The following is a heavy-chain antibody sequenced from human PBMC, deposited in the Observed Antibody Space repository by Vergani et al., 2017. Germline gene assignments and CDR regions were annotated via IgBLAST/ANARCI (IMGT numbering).Heavy chain of an antibody. CDR2: ISYDGSNQ. Sequence: QVQLVESGGGVVQPGRSLRLSCAASGFTFSSYGMHWVRQAPGKGLEWVAIISYDGSNQYYADSVKGRFTISRDNSKNTVYLQMNSLRAEDTAVYYCAKVPGTTLYYYYYMAVWGKGTTVTVSS. CDR3: AKVPGTTLYYYYYMAV. D-gene: IGHD1-7*01. CDR1: GFTFSSYG. J-gene: IGHJ6*03. V-gene: IGHV3-30*18.